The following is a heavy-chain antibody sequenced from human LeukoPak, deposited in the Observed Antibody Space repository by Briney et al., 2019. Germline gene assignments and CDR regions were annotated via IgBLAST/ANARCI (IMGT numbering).Heavy chain of an antibody. Sequence: PGGSLRLSCAASGFTFSSYWMSWVRQAPGKGLEWVANIKQGGSEKYYVDSVKGRFTISRDNAKNSLYLQINSLRAEDTAVYYCAREYHEESYYYDSTGYYCFDYWGQGTLVTVSS. CDR3: AREYHEESYYYDSTGYYCFDY. CDR2: IKQGGSEK. D-gene: IGHD3-22*01. V-gene: IGHV3-7*01. CDR1: GFTFSSYW. J-gene: IGHJ4*02.